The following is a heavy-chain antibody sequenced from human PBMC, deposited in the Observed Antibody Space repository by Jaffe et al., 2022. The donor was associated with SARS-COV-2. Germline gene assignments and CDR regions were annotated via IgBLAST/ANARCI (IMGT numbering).Heavy chain of an antibody. CDR1: GGSFSGYY. V-gene: IGHV4-34*01. Sequence: QVQLQQWGAGLLKPSETLSLTCAVYGGSFSGYYWSWIRQPPGKGLEWIGEINHSGSTNYNPSLKSRVTISVDTSKNQFSLKLSSVTAADTAVYYCAKIYSNYLDYYYYGMDVWGQGTTVTVSS. CDR2: INHSGST. CDR3: AKIYSNYLDYYYYGMDV. D-gene: IGHD4-4*01. J-gene: IGHJ6*02.